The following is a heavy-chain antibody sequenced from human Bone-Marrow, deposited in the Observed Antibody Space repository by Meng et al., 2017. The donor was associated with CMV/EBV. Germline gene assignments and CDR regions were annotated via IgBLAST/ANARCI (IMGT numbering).Heavy chain of an antibody. Sequence: SETLSLTCAVYGGSFSGYYWSWIRQPPGKGLEWIGEINHSGSTNYNPSLKSRVTISVDTSKNQFSLKLSSVTAADTAVYYCARGTELFDYWGQGTLVTVFS. V-gene: IGHV4-34*01. CDR1: GGSFSGYY. D-gene: IGHD1-7*01. CDR2: INHSGST. CDR3: ARGTELFDY. J-gene: IGHJ4*02.